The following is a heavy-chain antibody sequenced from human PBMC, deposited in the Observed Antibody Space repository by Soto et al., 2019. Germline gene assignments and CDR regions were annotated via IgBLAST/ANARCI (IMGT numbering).Heavy chain of an antibody. Sequence: QVQLVQSGADVRKPGSSVKVSCKVSGGTFSNHTISWVRQAPGQGLEWMGRIIPILNIANYAQKLEGRVTITADKSTSTAYMELSSLRSEDTAVYYCARVAEMGTVTNGFYYYMDVWGKWTTVTVSS. CDR1: GGTFSNHT. D-gene: IGHD4-17*01. CDR3: ARVAEMGTVTNGFYYYMDV. CDR2: IIPILNIA. J-gene: IGHJ6*03. V-gene: IGHV1-69*02.